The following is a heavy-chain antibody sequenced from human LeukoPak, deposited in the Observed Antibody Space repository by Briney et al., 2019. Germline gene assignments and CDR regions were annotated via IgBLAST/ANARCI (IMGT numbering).Heavy chain of an antibody. CDR3: ATHGSRLVLGRYCSGGSCYPFDY. CDR2: IIPIFGTA. J-gene: IGHJ4*02. V-gene: IGHV1-69*13. D-gene: IGHD2-15*01. CDR1: GGTFSSYA. Sequence: SVNVSCKTSGGTFSSYAISWVRQAPGQGLEWMGGIIPIFGTANYAQKFQGRVTITADESTSTAYMELSSLRSEDTAVYYCATHGSRLVLGRYCSGGSCYPFDYWGQGTLVTVSS.